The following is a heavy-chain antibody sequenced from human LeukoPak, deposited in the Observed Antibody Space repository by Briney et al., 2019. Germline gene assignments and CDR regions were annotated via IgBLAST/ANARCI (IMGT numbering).Heavy chain of an antibody. CDR3: ARDPYGGNDY. CDR1: GGSISSGGYS. D-gene: IGHD4-23*01. J-gene: IGHJ4*02. CDR2: IYHSGST. Sequence: SETLSLTCAVSGGSISSGGYSWSWIRQPPGKGLEWIGYIYHSGSTYYNPSLKSRVTISVDRSKNQFSLKLSSVTAADTAVYYCARDPYGGNDYWGQGTLVTVSS. V-gene: IGHV4-30-2*01.